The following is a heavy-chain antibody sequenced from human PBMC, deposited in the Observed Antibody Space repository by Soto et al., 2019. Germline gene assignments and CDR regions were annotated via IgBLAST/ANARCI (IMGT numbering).Heavy chain of an antibody. V-gene: IGHV1-69*06. CDR1: GDTFASYA. CDR2: IVPVFGTS. J-gene: IGHJ1*01. D-gene: IGHD3-16*01. Sequence: ASVKVSCKASGDTFASYAITWVRQAPGEGLEWMGGIVPVFGTSKHAEKFQGRVTFSADKSTKTAYMELSSLRSEDTAVYYCATEFNRTLRGLFWGQGALVTVYS. CDR3: ATEFNRTLRGLF.